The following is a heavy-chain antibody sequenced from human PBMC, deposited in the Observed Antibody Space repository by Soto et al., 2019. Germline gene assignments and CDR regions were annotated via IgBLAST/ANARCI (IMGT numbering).Heavy chain of an antibody. D-gene: IGHD2-2*01. CDR2: IYHSGST. V-gene: IGHV4-30-2*01. CDR3: ARVPDC. Sequence: SETLSLTCAVSGGSIRSGGYSWSWIRQPPGKGLEWIGYIYHSGSTYYNPSLKSRVTISVDRSKNQFSLKLSSVTAADTAVYYCARVPDCWSQGTLVIASS. J-gene: IGHJ4*02. CDR1: GGSIRSGGYS.